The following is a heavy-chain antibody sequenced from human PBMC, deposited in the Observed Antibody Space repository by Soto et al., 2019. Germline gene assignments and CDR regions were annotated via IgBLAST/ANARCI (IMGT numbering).Heavy chain of an antibody. CDR2: IIPIFGTA. CDR1: GGTFSSYA. Sequence: QVQLVQSGAEVKKPGSSVKVSCKASGGTFSSYAISWLRQAPGQGLAWMGGIIPIFGTANYAQKFQGRVTITADDSTSTAYMELSSLRSEDTAVYYCARDLTGIAAPRTNCDPWGQGTLVTVSS. V-gene: IGHV1-69*01. CDR3: ARDLTGIAAPRTNCDP. J-gene: IGHJ5*02. D-gene: IGHD6-13*01.